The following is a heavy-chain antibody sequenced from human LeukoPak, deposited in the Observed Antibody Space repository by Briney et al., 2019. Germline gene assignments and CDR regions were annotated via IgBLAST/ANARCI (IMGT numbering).Heavy chain of an antibody. CDR2: IIPILGIA. V-gene: IGHV1-69*04. D-gene: IGHD4-23*01. CDR1: GGTFSSYA. Sequence: SVKVSCKASGGTFSSYAISWVRQAPGQGLEWMGRIIPILGIANYAQKFQGGVTITADKSTSTAYMELSSLRSEDTAVYYCARETGGGNSPNFDYWGQGTLVTVSS. CDR3: ARETGGGNSPNFDY. J-gene: IGHJ4*02.